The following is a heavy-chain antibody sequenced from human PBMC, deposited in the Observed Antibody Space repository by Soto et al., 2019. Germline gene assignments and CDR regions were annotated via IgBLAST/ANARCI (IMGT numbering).Heavy chain of an antibody. D-gene: IGHD1-1*01. CDR3: VRHGNGTPYYFVY. CDR2: IDPSDSYI. V-gene: IGHV5-10-1*03. Sequence: EVQLVQSGAEVKKPGESLRLSCQGSGYRFISYWISWVRQMPGKGLEWVGRIDPSDSYIVYNPSFQGHVTISIDTSINTAFLEWRSLQASDTAMYYCVRHGNGTPYYFVYWGRGTLVPVSS. J-gene: IGHJ4*02. CDR1: GYRFISYW.